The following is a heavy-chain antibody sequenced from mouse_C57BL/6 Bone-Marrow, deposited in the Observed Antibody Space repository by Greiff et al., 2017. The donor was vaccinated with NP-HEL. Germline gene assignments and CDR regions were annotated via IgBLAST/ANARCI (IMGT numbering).Heavy chain of an antibody. V-gene: IGHV1-4*01. Sequence: VKLMESGAELARPGASVKMSCKASGYTFTSYTMHWVKQRPGQGLEWIGYINPSSGYTKYNQKFKDKATLTADKSSSTAYMQLSSLTSEDSAVYYCARKVLRPYWYFDVWGTGTTVTVSS. J-gene: IGHJ1*03. D-gene: IGHD1-2*01. CDR3: ARKVLRPYWYFDV. CDR1: GYTFTSYT. CDR2: INPSSGYT.